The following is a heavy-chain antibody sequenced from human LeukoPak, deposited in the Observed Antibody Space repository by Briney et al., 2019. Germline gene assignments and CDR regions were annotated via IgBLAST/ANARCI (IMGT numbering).Heavy chain of an antibody. CDR2: VYYSGSS. CDR1: GGSISSGDYY. D-gene: IGHD5-24*01. J-gene: IGHJ4*02. V-gene: IGHV4-31*03. CDR3: ARNRDGYNSFDY. Sequence: SETLSLTCTVSGGSISSGDYYWSWIRQHPGKGLEWIGYVYYSGSSYYNPSLRSRVTISVDTSKNHFSLKLSSVTAADTAVYYCARNRDGYNSFDYWGQGTLVTVSS.